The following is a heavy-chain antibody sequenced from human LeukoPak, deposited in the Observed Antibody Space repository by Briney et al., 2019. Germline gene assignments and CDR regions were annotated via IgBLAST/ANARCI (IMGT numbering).Heavy chain of an antibody. CDR1: GFTFSSYE. Sequence: PGGSLRLSCAASGFTFSSYEMNWVRQAPGKGLEWVSYISSSGSTIYYADSVKGRFTISRDNAKNSLYLQMNSLRDEDTAVYYCASIVGATADYWGQGTLVTVSS. V-gene: IGHV3-48*03. CDR3: ASIVGATADY. CDR2: ISSSGSTI. J-gene: IGHJ4*02. D-gene: IGHD1-26*01.